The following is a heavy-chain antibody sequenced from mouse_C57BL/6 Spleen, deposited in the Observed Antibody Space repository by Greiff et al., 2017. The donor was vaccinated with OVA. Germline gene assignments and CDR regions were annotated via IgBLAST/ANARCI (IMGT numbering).Heavy chain of an antibody. J-gene: IGHJ2*01. V-gene: IGHV5-4*01. CDR3: ARVSLNWGVGDY. D-gene: IGHD4-1*02. Sequence: EVHLVESGGGLVKPGGSLKLSCAASGFTFSSYAMSWVRQTPEKRLEWVATISDGGSYTYYPDNVKGRFTISRDNAKNNLYLQMSHLKSEDTAMYYCARVSLNWGVGDYWGQGTTLTVSS. CDR1: GFTFSSYA. CDR2: ISDGGSYT.